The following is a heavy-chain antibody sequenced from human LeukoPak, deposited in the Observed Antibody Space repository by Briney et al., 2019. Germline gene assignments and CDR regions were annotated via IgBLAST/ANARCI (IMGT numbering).Heavy chain of an antibody. V-gene: IGHV1-2*02. J-gene: IGHJ4*02. CDR1: GYTFTGYY. D-gene: IGHD3-22*01. CDR3: ASLHYYDSSGYDY. Sequence: ASVKVSCKASGYTFTGYYLHWLRQAPGQGLEYMGWINPQSGGTNSAQKFQGRVTMTRGTSISTAYMDLSRLRSDDTAVYYCASLHYYDSSGYDYWGQGTLVTVSS. CDR2: INPQSGGT.